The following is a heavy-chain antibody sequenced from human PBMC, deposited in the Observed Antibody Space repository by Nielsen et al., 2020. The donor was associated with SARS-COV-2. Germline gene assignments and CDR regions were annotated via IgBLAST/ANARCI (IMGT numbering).Heavy chain of an antibody. CDR1: RYSFASYS. J-gene: IGHJ4*02. Sequence: SVKVSCKASRYSFASYSMHWVRQAPGQRLEWMGWINAGNGNTRYSQKFQGRVTITRDTSASTAYMELSSLRSEDTAVYYCARRLRGYIDYWGQGTLVTVSS. V-gene: IGHV1-3*01. CDR2: INAGNGNT. CDR3: ARRLRGYIDY.